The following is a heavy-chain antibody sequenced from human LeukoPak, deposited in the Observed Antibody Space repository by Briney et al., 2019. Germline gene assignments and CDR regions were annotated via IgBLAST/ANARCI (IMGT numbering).Heavy chain of an antibody. D-gene: IGHD4-17*01. CDR3: ARDSDDGDYYLDY. Sequence: PSETLSLTCAVYGGSFSGYYWSWIRQPPGKGLEWIGEINHSGSTNYNPSLKSRVTISVDTSKNQFSLKLSSVTAADTAVYYCARDSDDGDYYLDYWGQGTLVAVSS. CDR2: INHSGST. J-gene: IGHJ4*02. V-gene: IGHV4-34*01. CDR1: GGSFSGYY.